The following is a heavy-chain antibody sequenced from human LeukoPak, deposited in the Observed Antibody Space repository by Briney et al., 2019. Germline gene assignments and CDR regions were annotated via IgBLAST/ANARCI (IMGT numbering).Heavy chain of an antibody. Sequence: ASVKVSCKASGYTFTSYDINWVRRATGQGLEWMGWMNPNSGNTGYAQKFQGRVTITRNTSITTTYMELSSLRSEDTAVYSCARTDTPYYDFWSGYYRPNQGGFDPWGQGTLVTVSS. J-gene: IGHJ5*02. CDR2: MNPNSGNT. CDR3: ARTDTPYYDFWSGYYRPNQGGFDP. D-gene: IGHD3-3*01. V-gene: IGHV1-8*03. CDR1: GYTFTSYD.